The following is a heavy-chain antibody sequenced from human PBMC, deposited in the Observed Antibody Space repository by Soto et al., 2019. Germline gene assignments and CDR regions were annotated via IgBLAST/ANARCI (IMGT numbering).Heavy chain of an antibody. CDR3: ARDGRSRGMDV. D-gene: IGHD3-16*01. J-gene: IGHJ6*02. Sequence: SETLSLTCTVSGGSISSGGYYWSWIRQHPGKGLEWIGYMYYSGSTYYNPSLKSRVTISVDTSKNQLSLKLSSVTAADTAVYFCARDGRSRGMDVWGQRTTVTVCS. CDR1: GGSISSGGYY. V-gene: IGHV4-31*03. CDR2: MYYSGST.